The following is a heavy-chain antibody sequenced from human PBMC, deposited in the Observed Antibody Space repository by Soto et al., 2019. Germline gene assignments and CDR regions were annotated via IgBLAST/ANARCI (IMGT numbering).Heavy chain of an antibody. J-gene: IGHJ1*01. D-gene: IGHD2-15*01. CDR2: IRSKANDYAK. V-gene: IGHV3-73*02. CDR3: TGGYCTGGTCYSGYFHH. CDR1: GFTFSGST. Sequence: EVQLVQSGGGLVQPGGSLKLSCAASGFTFSGSTVHWVRQDSGGGLQWVGRIRSKANDYAKTYIASLNGSFNISRDESRNTAYQQMGDRKTDDTAGYYCTGGYCTGGTCYSGYFHHWGQGALVTVFS.